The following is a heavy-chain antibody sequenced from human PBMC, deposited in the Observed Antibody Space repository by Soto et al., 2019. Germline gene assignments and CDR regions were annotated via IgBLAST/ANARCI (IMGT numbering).Heavy chain of an antibody. CDR1: GFTFGDYA. V-gene: IGHV3-49*04. CDR2: IRSKAYGGTT. Sequence: PGGSLRLSCTASGFTFGDYAMSWVRQAPGKGLEWVGFIRSKAYGGTTEYAASVKGRFTISRDDSKSIAYLQMNSLKTEDTAVYYCTTGFLITMIVVADKGRIDYWGQGTLVTVSS. J-gene: IGHJ4*02. D-gene: IGHD3-22*01. CDR3: TTGFLITMIVVADKGRIDY.